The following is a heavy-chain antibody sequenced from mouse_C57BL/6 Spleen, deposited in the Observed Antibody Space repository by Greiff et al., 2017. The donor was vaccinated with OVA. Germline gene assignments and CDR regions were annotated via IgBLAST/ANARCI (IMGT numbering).Heavy chain of an antibody. CDR1: GSTFTSYW. D-gene: IGHD3-1*01. Sequence: QVQLQQPGAELVKPGASVKLSCKASGSTFTSYWMQWVKQRPGQGLEWIGEIDPSDSYTNYNQKFKGKATLTVDTSSSTAYMQLSSLTSEDSAVYYCARSGSRDYWGQGTTLTVSS. CDR3: ARSGSRDY. CDR2: IDPSDSYT. J-gene: IGHJ2*01. V-gene: IGHV1-50*01.